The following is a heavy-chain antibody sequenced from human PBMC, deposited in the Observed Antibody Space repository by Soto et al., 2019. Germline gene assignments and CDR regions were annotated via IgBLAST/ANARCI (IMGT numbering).Heavy chain of an antibody. J-gene: IGHJ4*02. D-gene: IGHD5-12*01. V-gene: IGHV3-64D*08. CDR1: GFTFSSYA. CDR2: ISSNGGST. Sequence: GGSLRLSCSASGFTFSSYAMHWVRQAPGKGLEYVSAISSNGGSTYYADSVKGRFTISRDNSKNTLYLQMSSLRAEDTAVYYCVKLDTVATIELFRAERWGQGTLVTVSS. CDR3: VKLDTVATIELFRAER.